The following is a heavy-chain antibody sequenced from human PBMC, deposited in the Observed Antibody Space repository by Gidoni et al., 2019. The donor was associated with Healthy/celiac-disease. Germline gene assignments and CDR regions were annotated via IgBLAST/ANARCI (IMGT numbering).Heavy chain of an antibody. CDR1: GFTFSSYA. J-gene: IGHJ3*02. Sequence: EVQLLESGGGLVQLGGSLRLSCAASGFTFSSYAMSWVRQAPGKGLEWVSAISGSGGSTYYADSVKGRFTISRDNSKNTLYLQMNSLRAEDTAVYYCAKDRDDYGDYDGAFDIWGQGTMVTVSS. V-gene: IGHV3-23*01. CDR2: ISGSGGST. CDR3: AKDRDDYGDYDGAFDI. D-gene: IGHD4-17*01.